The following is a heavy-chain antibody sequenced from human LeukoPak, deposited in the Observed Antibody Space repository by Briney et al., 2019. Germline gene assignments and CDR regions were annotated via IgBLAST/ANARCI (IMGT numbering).Heavy chain of an antibody. CDR2: INHSGST. J-gene: IGHJ4*02. CDR3: ARGENFYYYGSGRKYYFDY. CDR1: GGSFSGYY. D-gene: IGHD3-10*01. Sequence: SETLSLTCAVYGGSFSGYYWSWIRQPPGKGLEWIGEINHSGSTNYNPSLKSRVTISVDTSKNQFSLKLSSVTAADTAVYYCARGENFYYYGSGRKYYFDYWGQGTLVTVSS. V-gene: IGHV4-34*01.